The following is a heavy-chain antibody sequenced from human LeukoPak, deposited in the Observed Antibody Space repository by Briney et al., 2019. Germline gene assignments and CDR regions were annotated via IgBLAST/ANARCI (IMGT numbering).Heavy chain of an antibody. CDR1: GFTFSSYG. CDR3: AKSRLGYYDY. D-gene: IGHD3-16*01. CDR2: ISYDGSNK. J-gene: IGHJ4*02. V-gene: IGHV3-30*18. Sequence: PGRSLRLSCAASGFTFSSYGMHWVRQAPGKGLEWVAVISYDGSNKYYADSVRGRFTISRDNSKNTLYLQMNSLRAEDTAVYYCAKSRLGYYDYWGQGTLVTVSS.